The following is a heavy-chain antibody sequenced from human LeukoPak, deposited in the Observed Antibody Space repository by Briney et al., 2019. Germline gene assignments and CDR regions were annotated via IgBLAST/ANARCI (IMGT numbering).Heavy chain of an antibody. D-gene: IGHD1-26*01. CDR3: ARGLWGSYHRT. J-gene: IGHJ5*02. CDR1: GYTFTGYY. CDR2: INPNSGGT. V-gene: IGHV1-2*02. Sequence: APVKVSCKASGYTFTGYYMHWVRQSPGQGLEWMGWINPNSGGTNYAQKFQGRVTMTRDTSSSTAYMELSRLRSDDTAVYYCARGLWGSYHRTWGQGTLVTVSS.